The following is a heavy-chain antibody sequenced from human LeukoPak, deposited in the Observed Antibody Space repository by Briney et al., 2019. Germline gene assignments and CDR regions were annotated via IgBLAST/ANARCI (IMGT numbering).Heavy chain of an antibody. Sequence: SETLSLTCVVSGGSFSGYYWSWIRQPPGKGLEWIGEINQGGRTNYSPSLKSRVTISVDTSKNQFSLNLSSVTAADTAVYYCARGLELGYCSGASCYIWFDPWGQGTLVTVSS. CDR2: INQGGRT. J-gene: IGHJ5*02. CDR3: ARGLELGYCSGASCYIWFDP. CDR1: GGSFSGYY. D-gene: IGHD2-2*02. V-gene: IGHV4-34*01.